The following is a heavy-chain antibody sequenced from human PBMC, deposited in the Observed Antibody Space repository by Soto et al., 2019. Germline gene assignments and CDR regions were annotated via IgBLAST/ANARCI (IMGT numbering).Heavy chain of an antibody. CDR3: ARQPHYYYYGMDV. J-gene: IGHJ6*04. CDR2: ISYDGSNK. V-gene: IGHV3-30*03. CDR1: GFTFSSYG. Sequence: PGGSLRLSCAASGFTFSSYGMHWVRQAPGKGLEWVAVISYDGSNKYYADSVKGRFTISRDNSKKTLYLQMNSLRAEDTAVYYCARQPHYYYYGMDVWGKGTTVTVSS.